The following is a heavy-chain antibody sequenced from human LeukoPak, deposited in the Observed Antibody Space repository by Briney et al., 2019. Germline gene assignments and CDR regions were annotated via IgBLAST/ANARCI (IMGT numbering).Heavy chain of an antibody. CDR2: ISSSSSTI. Sequence: GGSQRLSCAASGFTFSSYSMNWVRQAPGKGLEWVSYISSSSSTIYYADSVKGRFTISRDNAKNSLYLQMNSLRAEDTAVYYCARDGSGSYWGYFDYWGQGTLVTVSS. CDR1: GFTFSSYS. CDR3: ARDGSGSYWGYFDY. J-gene: IGHJ4*02. V-gene: IGHV3-48*01. D-gene: IGHD1-26*01.